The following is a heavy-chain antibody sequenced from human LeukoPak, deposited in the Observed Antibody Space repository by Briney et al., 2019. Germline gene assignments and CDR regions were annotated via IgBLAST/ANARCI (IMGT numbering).Heavy chain of an antibody. CDR1: GFTFDDYA. Sequence: GGSLRLSCAASGFTFDDYAMHWVRQAPGKGLEWVSGISWNSGSIGYADSVKGRFAISRDNAKNSLYLQMNSLRAEDTALYYCAKAQIGDDAFDIWGQGTMVTVSS. V-gene: IGHV3-9*01. J-gene: IGHJ3*02. D-gene: IGHD2-21*02. CDR3: AKAQIGDDAFDI. CDR2: ISWNSGSI.